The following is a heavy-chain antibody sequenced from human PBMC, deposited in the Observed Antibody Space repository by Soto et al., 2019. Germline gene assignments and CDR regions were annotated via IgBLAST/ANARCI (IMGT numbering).Heavy chain of an antibody. J-gene: IGHJ6*02. CDR2: IKQDGSEK. V-gene: IGHV3-7*05. Sequence: PGGSLRLSCAASGFTFSSYWMSWVRQAPGKGLEWVANIKQDGSEKYYVDSVKGRFTISRDNAKNSLYLQMNSLRAEDTAVYYCARGGLYYYYYGMDVWGQGTTVTVSS. CDR3: ARGGLYYYYYGMDV. CDR1: GFTFSSYW.